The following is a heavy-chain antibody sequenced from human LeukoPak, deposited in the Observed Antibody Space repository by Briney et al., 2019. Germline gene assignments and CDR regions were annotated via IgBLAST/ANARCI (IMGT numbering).Heavy chain of an antibody. Sequence: GGSLRLSCAASGFTFSNFEMNWVRQAPGKGLGWVSYISSSGSTISYAGSVKGRFTISRDNAKNSLYLQMNSLRAEDTAVYYCTRAPPYNWNFDYWGQGTLVTVSS. J-gene: IGHJ4*02. D-gene: IGHD1-20*01. CDR3: TRAPPYNWNFDY. CDR2: ISSSGSTI. V-gene: IGHV3-48*03. CDR1: GFTFSNFE.